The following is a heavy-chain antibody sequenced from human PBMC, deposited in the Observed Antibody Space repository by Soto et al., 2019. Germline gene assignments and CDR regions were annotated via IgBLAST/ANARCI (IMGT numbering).Heavy chain of an antibody. CDR2: IIPIFGTA. Sequence: QVQLVQSGAEVKKPGSSVKVSCKASGGTFSSYAISWVRQAPGQGLEWMGGIIPIFGTANYAQKFQGRVTVTADESTTTAYIDLSILTSDDTAVYYCASSQYQLQTDNWFDPWGQGTLVTVSS. D-gene: IGHD2-2*01. CDR3: ASSQYQLQTDNWFDP. V-gene: IGHV1-69*01. J-gene: IGHJ5*02. CDR1: GGTFSSYA.